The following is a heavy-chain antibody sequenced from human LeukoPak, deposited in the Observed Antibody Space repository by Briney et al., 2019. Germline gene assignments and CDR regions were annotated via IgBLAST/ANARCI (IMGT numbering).Heavy chain of an antibody. Sequence: GGSLRLSCAASGFTFSSYWMHWVRQAPGKGLVWVSRINSDGSSTSYADSVKGRFTISRDNAKNTLYLQMNSLRAEDTAVYYCAKGPKAQTFYSSGWYDDYWGQGTLVTVSS. CDR3: AKGPKAQTFYSSGWYDDY. CDR2: INSDGSST. D-gene: IGHD6-19*01. V-gene: IGHV3-74*01. CDR1: GFTFSSYW. J-gene: IGHJ4*02.